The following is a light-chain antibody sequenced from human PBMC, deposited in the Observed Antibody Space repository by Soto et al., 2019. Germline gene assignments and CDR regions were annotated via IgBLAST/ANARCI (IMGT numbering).Light chain of an antibody. Sequence: DIQLTQSPSSLSASVRDRVTITCRASQRIRNYLGWYQQKPGKAPTRLIYPASSLQSGVPSRFSDSRSGTEFTLTIRSLQPEDCATYYCLQHNSYPWTVDHGTKVEIK. J-gene: IGKJ1*01. CDR3: LQHNSYPWT. CDR1: QRIRNY. V-gene: IGKV1-17*01. CDR2: PAS.